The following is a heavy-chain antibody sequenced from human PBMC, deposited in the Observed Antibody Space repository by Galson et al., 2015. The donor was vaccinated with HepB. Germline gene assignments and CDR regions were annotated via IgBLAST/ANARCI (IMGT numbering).Heavy chain of an antibody. D-gene: IGHD2-21*02. CDR2: INPSGGST. Sequence: SVKVSCKASGYTFTSYYMHWVRQAPGQGLEWMGIINPSGGSTSYAQKFQGRVTMTRDTSTSTVYMELSSLRSEDTAVYYCARGRKSFVVVTAYYFDYWGQGTLVTVSS. CDR3: ARGRKSFVVVTAYYFDY. CDR1: GYTFTSYY. J-gene: IGHJ4*02. V-gene: IGHV1-46*01.